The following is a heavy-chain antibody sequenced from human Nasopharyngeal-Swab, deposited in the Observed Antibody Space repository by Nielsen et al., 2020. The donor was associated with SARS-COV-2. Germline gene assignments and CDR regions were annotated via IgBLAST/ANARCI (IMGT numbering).Heavy chain of an antibody. CDR1: GFIFSNHY. J-gene: IGHJ4*02. CDR2: IKQGGSEQ. V-gene: IGHV3-7*01. D-gene: IGHD2-21*01. Sequence: GESLKISCAASGFIFSNHYMTWVRQPPGKGLEWVANIKQGGSEQFYVDSVKGRFNISRDDAKNSVYLQMNSLRAEDTAVYYCARDRGEDAGIDYWSQGTLVTVAS. CDR3: ARDRGEDAGIDY.